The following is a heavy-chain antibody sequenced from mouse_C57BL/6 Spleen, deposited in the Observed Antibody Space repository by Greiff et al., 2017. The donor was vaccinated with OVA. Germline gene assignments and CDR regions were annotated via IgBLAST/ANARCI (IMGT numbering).Heavy chain of an antibody. CDR2: IYPGSGST. J-gene: IGHJ4*01. V-gene: IGHV1-55*01. CDR1: GYTFTSYW. D-gene: IGHD2-4*01. CDR3: ASRDYDVGYYAMDY. Sequence: QVQLQQPGAELVKPGASVKMSCKASGYTFTSYWITWVKQRPGQGLEWIGDIYPGSGSTNYNEKFKSKATLTVDTSSSTAYMQLSSLTSEDSAVYYCASRDYDVGYYAMDYWGQGTSVTVSS.